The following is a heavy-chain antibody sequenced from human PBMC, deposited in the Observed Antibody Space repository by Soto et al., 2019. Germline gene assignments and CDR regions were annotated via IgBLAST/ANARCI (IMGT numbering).Heavy chain of an antibody. CDR1: GFTFSSYG. CDR2: IWYDGSNK. CDR3: ARDQRSYYYYGMDV. J-gene: IGHJ6*02. Sequence: GGSLRLSCAASGFTFSSYGMHWVRQAPGKGLERVAVIWYDGSNKYYADSVKGRFTISRDNSKNTLYLQMNSLRAEDTAVYYCARDQRSYYYYGMDVRGQRSTVT. V-gene: IGHV3-33*01.